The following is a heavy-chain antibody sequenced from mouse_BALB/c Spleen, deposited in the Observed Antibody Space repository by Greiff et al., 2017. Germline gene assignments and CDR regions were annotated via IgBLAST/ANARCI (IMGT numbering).Heavy chain of an antibody. J-gene: IGHJ2*01. CDR2: ISYSGST. CDR1: GYSITSDYA. CDR3: ARLRRTSYYFDY. Sequence: EVKLMESGPGLVKPSQSLSLTCTVTGYSITSDYAWNWIRQFPGNKLEWMGYISYSGSTSYNPSLKSRISITRDTSKNQFFLQLNSVTTEDTATYYCARLRRTSYYFDYWGQGTTLTVSS. V-gene: IGHV3-2*02.